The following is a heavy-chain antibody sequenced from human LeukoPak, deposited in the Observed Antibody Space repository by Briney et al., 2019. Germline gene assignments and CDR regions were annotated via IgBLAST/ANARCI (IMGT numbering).Heavy chain of an antibody. CDR2: ISSSSSYI. D-gene: IGHD1-26*01. V-gene: IGHV3-21*01. CDR1: GFTFSSYS. J-gene: IGHJ4*02. CDR3: ARDYSLRSHFDY. Sequence: GGSLRLSCAASGFTFSSYSMNWVRPAPGKGVEWGSSISSSSSYIYYADSVKGRFTISRDNAKNSLYLQMNSLRAEDTAVYYCARDYSLRSHFDYWGQGTLVTVSS.